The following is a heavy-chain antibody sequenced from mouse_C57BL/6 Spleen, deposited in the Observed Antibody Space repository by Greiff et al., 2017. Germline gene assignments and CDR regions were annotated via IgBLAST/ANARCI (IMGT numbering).Heavy chain of an antibody. CDR3: AREGGQLTLDY. J-gene: IGHJ4*01. V-gene: IGHV1-59*01. CDR1: GYTFTSYW. D-gene: IGHD3-2*02. CDR2: IDPSDSYT. Sequence: QVQLKQPGAELVRPGTSVKLSCKASGYTFTSYWMHWVKQRPGQGLEWIGVIDPSDSYTNYNQKFKGKATLTVDTSSSTAYMQLSSLTSEDSAVYYCAREGGQLTLDYWGQGTSVTVSS.